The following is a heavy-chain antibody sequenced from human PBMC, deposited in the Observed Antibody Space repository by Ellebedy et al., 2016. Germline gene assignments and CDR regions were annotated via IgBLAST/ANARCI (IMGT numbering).Heavy chain of an antibody. V-gene: IGHV4-31*03. CDR1: GGSISSSGYY. CDR2: IYYNGNT. Sequence: SETLSLXXTVSGGSISSSGYYWTWIRQHPGKGLEWIGYIYYNGNTYYNPSLKSRVTISAERSKDQFSLNLRSVTAADSAVYYCARGGLRGDTLGYYGLDVWGPGTTVTV. CDR3: ARGGLRGDTLGYYGLDV. D-gene: IGHD2-21*02. J-gene: IGHJ6*02.